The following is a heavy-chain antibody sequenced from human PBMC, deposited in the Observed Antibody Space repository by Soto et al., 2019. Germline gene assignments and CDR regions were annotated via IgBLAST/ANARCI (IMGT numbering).Heavy chain of an antibody. J-gene: IGHJ6*02. V-gene: IGHV4-59*01. CDR3: ARYKSNYYYGMDV. D-gene: IGHD1-20*01. CDR2: IYYSGIT. CDR1: GGSISSYY. Sequence: SETLSLTCTVSGGSISSYYWSWIRQPPGKGLEWIGYIYYSGITNYNPSLKSRVTISVDTSKNQFSLKLSSVTAADTAVYYCARYKSNYYYGMDVWGQGTLVTVSS.